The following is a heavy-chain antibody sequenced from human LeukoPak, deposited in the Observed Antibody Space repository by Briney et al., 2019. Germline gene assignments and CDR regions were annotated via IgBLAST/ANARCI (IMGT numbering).Heavy chain of an antibody. CDR3: ARDPTTVTKGLDI. CDR2: ISYIGST. V-gene: IGHV4-59*11. Sequence: SETLSLTCTVSGGSFSSHYWSWIRQPPGQGLEWIGYISYIGSTNYNPSLKSRVTISVDTSKNQFSLKLSSVTAADTAAYYCARDPTTVTKGLDIWGQGTMVTVSS. D-gene: IGHD4-17*01. J-gene: IGHJ3*02. CDR1: GGSFSSHY.